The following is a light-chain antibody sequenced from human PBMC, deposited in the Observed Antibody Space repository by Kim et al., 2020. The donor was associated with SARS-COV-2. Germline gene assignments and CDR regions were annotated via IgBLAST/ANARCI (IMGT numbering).Light chain of an antibody. CDR1: SLRSYY. J-gene: IGLJ2*01. CDR2: GKN. CDR3: NSRNSSGNHPGV. V-gene: IGLV3-19*01. Sequence: SSELTQDPAVSVALGQTVRITCQGDSLRSYYASWYQQKPGQAPVLVIYGKNNRPSGIPDRFSGSSSGNTASLTITGAPAEDEADYYCNSRNSSGNHPGVF.